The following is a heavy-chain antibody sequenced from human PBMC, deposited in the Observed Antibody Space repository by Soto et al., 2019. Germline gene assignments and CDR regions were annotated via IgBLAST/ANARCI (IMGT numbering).Heavy chain of an antibody. CDR1: GGSMSSSNW. Sequence: PSETLSLTCTVSGGSMSSSNWWNWVRQPPGKGLEWIGEAHHSGRTNYNPSLRSRVTISVDRSENHFSLRLSSVTAADTAVYYWARGGVDYYDSSGYYFSPYYFDYWGQGTLVTVSS. V-gene: IGHV4-4*02. D-gene: IGHD3-22*01. CDR3: ARGGVDYYDSSGYYFSPYYFDY. CDR2: AHHSGRT. J-gene: IGHJ4*02.